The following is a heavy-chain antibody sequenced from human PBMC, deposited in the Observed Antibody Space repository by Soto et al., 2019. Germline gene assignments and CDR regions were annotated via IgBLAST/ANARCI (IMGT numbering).Heavy chain of an antibody. CDR2: VTSSPSSM. V-gene: IGHV3-21*01. Sequence: GGSLRLSCAASGFTFSGFSMNWVRQAPGKGLEWVSSVTSSPSSMFYADSVKGRFTISRDDAKDSLFLQMNSLRADDTAVYYCAREADFASSGYVLDYWGLGTLVIVSS. D-gene: IGHD3-22*01. CDR3: AREADFASSGYVLDY. J-gene: IGHJ4*02. CDR1: GFTFSGFS.